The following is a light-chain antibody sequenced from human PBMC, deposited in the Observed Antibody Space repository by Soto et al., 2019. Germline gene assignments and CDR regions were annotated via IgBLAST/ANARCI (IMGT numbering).Light chain of an antibody. V-gene: IGLV8-61*01. CDR2: STN. J-gene: IGLJ2*01. CDR1: SGSVSTSYY. CDR3: VLYVGSGIVV. Sequence: QTVVTQEPSFSVSPGGTVTLTCGLSSGSVSTSYYPSWYQQTPGQAPRTLISSTNTRSSGVPDRFSGSILGNKAALTITGAHADDESAYSCVLYVGSGIVVFGGGTKVTVL.